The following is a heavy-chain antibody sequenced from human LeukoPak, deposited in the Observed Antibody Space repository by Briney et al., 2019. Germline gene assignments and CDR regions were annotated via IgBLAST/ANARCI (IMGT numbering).Heavy chain of an antibody. D-gene: IGHD2-2*01. Sequence: ASVKVSCKASGYTFTSHYMQWVRQAPGQGFEWMGIINPSGGSTSYAQKFQGRVTMTRVTSTSIVYMELNSLRSEDTAVYYCARWVGGPAGINYYGMDVWGQGTTVTVSS. CDR1: GYTFTSHY. CDR3: ARWVGGPAGINYYGMDV. V-gene: IGHV1-46*01. CDR2: INPSGGST. J-gene: IGHJ6*02.